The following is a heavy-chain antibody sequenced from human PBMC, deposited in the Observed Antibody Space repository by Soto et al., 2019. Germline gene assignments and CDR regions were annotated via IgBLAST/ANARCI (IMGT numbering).Heavy chain of an antibody. Sequence: EVQLVESGGGLIQPGGSLRLSCAASGFTVSNNYMSWVRQAPGKGLEWVSVIYSGGSTYYADSVKGRFTISRDNSKNTLYLQMNSLRAEDRDVYYCARSSIAAAGYDFDYWGQGTLVTVSS. J-gene: IGHJ4*02. V-gene: IGHV3-53*01. D-gene: IGHD6-13*01. CDR1: GFTVSNNY. CDR3: ARSSIAAAGYDFDY. CDR2: IYSGGST.